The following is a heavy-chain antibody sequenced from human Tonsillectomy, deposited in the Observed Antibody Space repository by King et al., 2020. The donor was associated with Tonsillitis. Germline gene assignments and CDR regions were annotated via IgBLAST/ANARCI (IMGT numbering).Heavy chain of an antibody. V-gene: IGHV4-59*01. CDR3: ARGYSSGSSYYYGMDV. CDR2: FYYSGST. J-gene: IGHJ6*02. D-gene: IGHD5-18*01. CDR1: GGSISSYY. Sequence: QLQESGPGLVKPSETLSLTCTVSGGSISSYYWNWIRQPPGKGLEWIGYFYYSGSTNYNPSLKSRVTISVDKSKNQFSLKLSSVTAADTALYYCARGYSSGSSYYYGMDVWGQGTTVTVSS.